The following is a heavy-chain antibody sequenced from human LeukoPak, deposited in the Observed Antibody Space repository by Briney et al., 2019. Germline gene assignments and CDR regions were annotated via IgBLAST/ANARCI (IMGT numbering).Heavy chain of an antibody. J-gene: IGHJ4*02. D-gene: IGHD3-22*01. V-gene: IGHV1-69*02. Sequence: PEASVKVSCKASGYTFTGYYMHWVRQAPGQGLEWVGRIVPVIGVATYAQSLQGRVIITADRSTNTAYMELSSLRFEDSAVYFCARHSSRGHYYDFDFWGQGSLVTVSS. CDR2: IVPVIGVA. CDR3: ARHSSRGHYYDFDF. CDR1: GYTFTGYY.